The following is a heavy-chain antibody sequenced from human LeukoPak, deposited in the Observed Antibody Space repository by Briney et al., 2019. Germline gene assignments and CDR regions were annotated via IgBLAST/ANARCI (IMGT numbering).Heavy chain of an antibody. CDR2: IYSDDGN. J-gene: IGHJ2*01. CDR1: GFSLSNIRMG. D-gene: IGHD5-24*01. Sequence: SGPVLVNPTETLTLTCTVSGFSLSNIRMGMSWIRQPPGKALEWHTHIYSDDGNSYSTSLQSRLTISKDNSKSQVVLTMTNMDTVHRATYYCSRIVRDGYNTNWYFDLWGRGTLVTVSS. CDR3: SRIVRDGYNTNWYFDL. V-gene: IGHV2-26*01.